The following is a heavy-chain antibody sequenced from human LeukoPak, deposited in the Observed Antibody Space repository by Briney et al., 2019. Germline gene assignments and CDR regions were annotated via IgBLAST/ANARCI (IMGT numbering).Heavy chain of an antibody. J-gene: IGHJ4*02. D-gene: IGHD5-18*01. CDR2: IIPIFGTA. V-gene: IGHV1-69*05. Sequence: GASVKVSCKASGGTFISYAISWVRQAPGQGLEWMGGIIPIFGTANYAQKLQGRVTITTDESTSTAYMELSSLRSEDTAVYYCARSGYSYDYFDYWGQGTLVTVSS. CDR1: GGTFISYA. CDR3: ARSGYSYDYFDY.